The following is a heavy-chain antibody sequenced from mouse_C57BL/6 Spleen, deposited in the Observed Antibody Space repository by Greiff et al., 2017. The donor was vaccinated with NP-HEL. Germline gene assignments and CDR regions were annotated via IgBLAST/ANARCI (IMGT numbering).Heavy chain of an antibody. CDR2: IYPGNGGT. CDR3: ASSDDGYVYFDV. CDR1: GYTFTSYW. D-gene: IGHD2-3*01. J-gene: IGHJ1*03. Sequence: VQLQQPGAELVKPGASVKLSGKASGYTFTSYWMHWVKQRPGQGLEWIGKIYPGNGGTNYNEKFKSKATLTVDKASSTAYMQLSSPTSAVSAVYCVASSDDGYVYFDVWGTGTTLTVSS. V-gene: IGHV1-53*01.